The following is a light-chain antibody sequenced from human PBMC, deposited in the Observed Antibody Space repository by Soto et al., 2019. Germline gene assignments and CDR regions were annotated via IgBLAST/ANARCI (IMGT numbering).Light chain of an antibody. CDR3: QQDYNLPFT. CDR2: DAS. Sequence: EIVLTQSPATLSLSPGERATLSCRASQSVSSSLAWYQQKPGQAPRLLIYDASNRATGIPARFSGSGSGTDFTLTISSLQAEDFAVYYCQQDYNLPFTFGQGTRLEIK. CDR1: QSVSSS. J-gene: IGKJ5*01. V-gene: IGKV3-11*01.